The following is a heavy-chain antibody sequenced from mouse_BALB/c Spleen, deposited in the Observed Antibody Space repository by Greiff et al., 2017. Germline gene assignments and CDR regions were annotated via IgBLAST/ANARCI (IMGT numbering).Heavy chain of an antibody. CDR3: AKKGDGYYDAMDY. CDR1: GFSLTSYG. Sequence: VKLMESGPSLVQPSQSLSITCTVSGFSLTSYGVHWVRQSPGKGLEWLGVIWRGGSTDYNAAFMSRLSITKDNSKSQVFFKMNSLQADDTAIYYCAKKGDGYYDAMDYWGQGTSVTVSS. J-gene: IGHJ4*01. D-gene: IGHD2-3*01. CDR2: IWRGGST. V-gene: IGHV2-5-1*01.